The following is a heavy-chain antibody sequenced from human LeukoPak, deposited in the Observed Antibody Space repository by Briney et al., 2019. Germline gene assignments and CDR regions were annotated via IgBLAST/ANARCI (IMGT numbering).Heavy chain of an antibody. J-gene: IGHJ4*02. D-gene: IGHD6-13*01. CDR1: GFTFSSYA. Sequence: AGSLRLSCAASGFTFSSYAMSWIRQAPGKGLEWVSYISSSSSYTNYADSVKGRFTISRDNAKNSLYLQMNSLRAEDTAVYYCARDAVSLAAAGTSDYWGQGTLVTVSS. CDR2: ISSSSSYT. CDR3: ARDAVSLAAAGTSDY. V-gene: IGHV3-11*05.